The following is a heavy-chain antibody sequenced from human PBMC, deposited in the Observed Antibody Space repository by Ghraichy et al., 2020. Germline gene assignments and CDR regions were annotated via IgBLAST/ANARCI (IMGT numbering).Heavy chain of an antibody. CDR1: GFSLSSYW. J-gene: IGHJ5*02. V-gene: IGHV3-74*01. Sequence: GESLNISCAASGFSLSSYWMHWVRQTPGKVPLWVSRINPEGSSRSYADFVRGRFTISRDNAKNTLYLQMNSLRAEDTAVYYCARGGYLYESSDYYLGPWFDPWGQGTLVTVSS. CDR3: ARGGYLYESSDYYLGPWFDP. D-gene: IGHD3-22*01. CDR2: INPEGSSR.